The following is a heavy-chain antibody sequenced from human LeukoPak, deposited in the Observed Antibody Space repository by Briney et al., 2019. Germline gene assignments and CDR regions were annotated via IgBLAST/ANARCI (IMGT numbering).Heavy chain of an antibody. CDR1: GGSFSGYC. Sequence: SETLSLTCAVYGGSFSGYCWSWIRQPPGKGLEWIGEINHSGSTNYNPSLKSRVTISVDTSKNQFSLKLSSVTAADTAVYYCARRGIHAGIGEAWFDPWGQGTLVTVSS. CDR3: ARRGIHAGIGEAWFDP. CDR2: INHSGST. J-gene: IGHJ5*02. V-gene: IGHV4-34*01. D-gene: IGHD3-10*01.